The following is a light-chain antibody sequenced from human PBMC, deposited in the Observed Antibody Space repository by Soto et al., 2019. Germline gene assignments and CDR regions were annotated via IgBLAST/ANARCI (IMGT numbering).Light chain of an antibody. J-gene: IGKJ1*01. CDR1: QSVSSNS. Sequence: EIVLTQSPGTLSLSPGESATLSCRASQSVSSNSLAWYRRNPGQPPSLLIYGTSTRATDIPRGFSGSGSGPAFTLTITTREPEDFAVYFCQQYGDSPPTFGQGTKVEVK. V-gene: IGKV3-20*01. CDR3: QQYGDSPPT. CDR2: GTS.